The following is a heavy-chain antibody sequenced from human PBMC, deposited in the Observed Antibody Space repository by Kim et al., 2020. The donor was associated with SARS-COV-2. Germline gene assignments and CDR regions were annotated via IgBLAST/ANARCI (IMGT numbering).Heavy chain of an antibody. D-gene: IGHD3-22*01. Sequence: SGPTLVNPTQTLTLTCTFSGFSLSTSGMCVTWIRQPPGKALEWLAMIDWDDDKHYSTSLRSRLTISKDISKNQVDLTMTNMDPVDTATFYCARIRRVSSAYQEIDYWGRGTLVTVSS. V-gene: IGHV2-70*01. CDR2: IDWDDDK. J-gene: IGHJ4*02. CDR3: ARIRRVSSAYQEIDY. CDR1: GFSLSTSGMC.